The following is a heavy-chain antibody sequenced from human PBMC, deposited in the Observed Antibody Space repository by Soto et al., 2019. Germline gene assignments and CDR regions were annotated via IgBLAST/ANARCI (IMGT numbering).Heavy chain of an antibody. CDR2: ISWDGGST. CDR3: AKEFPVDTAMGAYFDY. CDR1: GFTFDDYT. V-gene: IGHV3-43*01. Sequence: GGSLRLSCAASGFTFDDYTMHWVRQAPGKGLEWVSLISWDGGSTYYADSVKGRFTISRDNSKNSLYLQMNSLRTEDTALYYCAKEFPVDTAMGAYFDYWGQGTLVTVSS. D-gene: IGHD5-18*01. J-gene: IGHJ4*02.